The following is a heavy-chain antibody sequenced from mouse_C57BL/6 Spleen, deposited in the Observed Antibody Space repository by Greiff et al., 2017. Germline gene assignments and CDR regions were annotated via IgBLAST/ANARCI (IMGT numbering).Heavy chain of an antibody. J-gene: IGHJ2*01. D-gene: IGHD2-3*01. Sequence: DVQLQESGPELVKPGASVKMSCKASGYTFTDYNMHWVKQSHGKSLEWIGYINPNNGGTSYNQKFKGKATLTVNKSSSTAYMELRSLTSEDSAVYYCARDGYYGGYWGQGTTLTVSS. CDR3: ARDGYYGGY. V-gene: IGHV1-22*01. CDR1: GYTFTDYN. CDR2: INPNNGGT.